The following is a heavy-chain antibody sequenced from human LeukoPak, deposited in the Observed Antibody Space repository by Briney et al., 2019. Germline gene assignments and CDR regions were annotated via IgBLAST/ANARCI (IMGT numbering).Heavy chain of an antibody. CDR1: GGSISSYH. CDR2: IYYSGST. D-gene: IGHD1-26*01. V-gene: IGHV4-59*01. J-gene: IGHJ4*02. Sequence: SETLSLTCTVSGGSISSYHWSWIRQPPGKGLEWIGYIYYSGSTKYNPSLQSRVTIPVDTSKNQFSLKLSSVTAADTAVYYCARGVYSGTTFDYWGQGTLVTVSS. CDR3: ARGVYSGTTFDY.